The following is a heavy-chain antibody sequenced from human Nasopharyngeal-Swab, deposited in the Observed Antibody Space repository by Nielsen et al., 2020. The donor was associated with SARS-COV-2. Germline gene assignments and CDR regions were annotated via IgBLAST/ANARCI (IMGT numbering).Heavy chain of an antibody. CDR1: GYTFTSYY. CDR2: INPSGGST. D-gene: IGHD6-19*01. CDR3: ARAWRVAGIPYYYYYMDV. J-gene: IGHJ6*03. V-gene: IGHV1-46*01. Sequence: ASVKVSCKASGYTFTSYYMHWVRQAPGQGLEWMGIINPSGGSTSYAQKFQGRVTMTRDTSTSTVYMELSSLRSEDTAVYYCARAWRVAGIPYYYYYMDVWGKGTTVTVSS.